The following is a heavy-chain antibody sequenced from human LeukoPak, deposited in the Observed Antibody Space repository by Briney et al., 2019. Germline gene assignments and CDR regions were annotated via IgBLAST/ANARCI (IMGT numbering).Heavy chain of an antibody. V-gene: IGHV3-9*01. CDR3: AKGLYNRGWLIPDY. Sequence: GGSLRLSCAASGFTFDVYAMHWGRQAPGKGLEWVSGISWNSGSIAYADSVKGRFTISRDNAKKSLYLQMNSLRAEDTALYYCAKGLYNRGWLIPDYWGQGTLVTVSS. D-gene: IGHD6-19*01. J-gene: IGHJ4*02. CDR2: ISWNSGSI. CDR1: GFTFDVYA.